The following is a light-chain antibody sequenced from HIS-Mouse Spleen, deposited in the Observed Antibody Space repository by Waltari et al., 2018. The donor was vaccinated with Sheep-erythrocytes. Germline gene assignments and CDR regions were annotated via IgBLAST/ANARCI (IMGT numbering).Light chain of an antibody. CDR1: SSDVGGYNY. CDR2: EVS. CDR3: SSYAGSNNWV. Sequence: QSALTQPPSASGSPGQSVTISCTGTSSDVGGYNYVSWYPQHPGKAPKLLIYEVSKRPSGVPDRFSDSKSGNAASLTVSGLQAEDEADYYCSSYAGSNNWVFGGGTKLTVL. J-gene: IGLJ3*02. V-gene: IGLV2-8*01.